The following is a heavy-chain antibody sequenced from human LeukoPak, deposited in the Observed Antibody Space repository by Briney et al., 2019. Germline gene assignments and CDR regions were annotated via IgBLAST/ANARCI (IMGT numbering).Heavy chain of an antibody. CDR2: ISSSGSTI. J-gene: IGHJ4*02. D-gene: IGHD3-10*01. CDR1: GFTFSSYE. Sequence: GGSLRLSCAASGFTFSSYEMNWVRQAPGKGLEWVSYISSSGSTIYYADSVKGRFSISRDNAKNSLYLQMNSLRAEDTAVYYCARWWGASGSYFDYWGQGTLVTVSS. V-gene: IGHV3-48*03. CDR3: ARWWGASGSYFDY.